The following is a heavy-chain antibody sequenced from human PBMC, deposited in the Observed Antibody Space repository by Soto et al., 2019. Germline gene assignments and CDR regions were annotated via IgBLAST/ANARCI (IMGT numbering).Heavy chain of an antibody. V-gene: IGHV3-30-3*01. J-gene: IGHJ6*02. CDR1: GFTFSSYA. D-gene: IGHD3-22*01. CDR3: ARDLSYYYDSSGYYRHYYYYGMDV. Sequence: ESGGGVVQPGRSLRLSCAASGFTFSSYAMHWVRQAPGKGLEWVAVISYDGRNKYYADSVKGRFTISRDNSKNTLYLQMNSLRAEDTAVYYCARDLSYYYDSSGYYRHYYYYGMDVWGQGTTVTVSS. CDR2: ISYDGRNK.